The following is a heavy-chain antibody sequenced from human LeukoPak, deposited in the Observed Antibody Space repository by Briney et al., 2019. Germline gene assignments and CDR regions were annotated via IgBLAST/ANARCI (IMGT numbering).Heavy chain of an antibody. CDR3: ASMATRYYFDY. J-gene: IGHJ4*02. D-gene: IGHD5-12*01. CDR1: GFTFSSYA. Sequence: GRSLRLSCAASGFTFSSYAMHWVRQAPGKGLEWVAVISYDGSNKYYADSVKGRFTISRDNSKNTLYLQMNSLRAKDTAVYYCASMATRYYFDYWGQGTLVTVSS. CDR2: ISYDGSNK. V-gene: IGHV3-30*04.